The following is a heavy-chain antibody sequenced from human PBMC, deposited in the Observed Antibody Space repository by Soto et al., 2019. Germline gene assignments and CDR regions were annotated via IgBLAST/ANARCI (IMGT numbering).Heavy chain of an antibody. CDR1: GFTFSGYS. CDR3: AKFTEPGYSSIWYYFEY. D-gene: IGHD6-19*01. V-gene: IGHV3-21*06. Sequence: GGSLRLSCVGSGFTFSGYSMAWVRQAPGRGLEWVASISSRSTNIDYADSVKGRFTISRDNAKNLVSLQMSSLRGEDTALYYCAKFTEPGYSSIWYYFEYWGQGTPVTVSS. J-gene: IGHJ4*02. CDR2: ISSRSTNI.